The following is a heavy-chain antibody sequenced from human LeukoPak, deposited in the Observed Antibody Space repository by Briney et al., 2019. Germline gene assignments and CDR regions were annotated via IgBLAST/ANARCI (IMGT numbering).Heavy chain of an antibody. CDR1: GGTFITYA. Sequence: SVKVSCKASGGTFITYAISWVRQAPGQGLEWMGRIIPILGITNYAQKFQGRVTITADKSTNTAYMELSNLRSEDTAVYYCAMNCGGDCYRFDIWGQGTMVTVSS. V-gene: IGHV1-69*04. CDR3: AMNCGGDCYRFDI. CDR2: IIPILGIT. D-gene: IGHD2-21*02. J-gene: IGHJ3*02.